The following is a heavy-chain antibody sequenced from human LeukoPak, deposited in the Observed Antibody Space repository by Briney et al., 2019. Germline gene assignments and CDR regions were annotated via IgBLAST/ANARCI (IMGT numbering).Heavy chain of an antibody. CDR3: ARDHGYCSSTSCYSGAFDI. CDR1: GGSISSSSYY. CDR2: IYYSGST. J-gene: IGHJ3*02. Sequence: SETLSLTCTVSGGSISSSSYYWGWIRQPPGKGLEWIGSIYYSGSTYYNPSLKSRVTISVDTSKNQFSLKLSSVTAADTAMYYCARDHGYCSSTSCYSGAFDIWGQGTMVTVSS. D-gene: IGHD2-2*01. V-gene: IGHV4-39*07.